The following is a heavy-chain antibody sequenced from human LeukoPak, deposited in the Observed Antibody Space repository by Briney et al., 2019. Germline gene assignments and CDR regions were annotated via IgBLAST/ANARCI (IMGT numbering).Heavy chain of an antibody. CDR2: INHSGST. CDR1: GGSFSGYY. CDR3: ARGRLSLYCSSTSCYVWFDP. D-gene: IGHD2-2*01. Sequence: SETLSLPCAVYGGSFSGYYWSWIRQPPGKGLEWIGEINHSGSTNYNPSLKSRVTISVDTSKNQFSLKLSSVTAADTAVYYCARGRLSLYCSSTSCYVWFDPWGQGTLVTVSS. V-gene: IGHV4-34*01. J-gene: IGHJ5*02.